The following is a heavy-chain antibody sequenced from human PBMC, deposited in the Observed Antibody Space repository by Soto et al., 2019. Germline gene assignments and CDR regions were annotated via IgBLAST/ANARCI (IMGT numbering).Heavy chain of an antibody. CDR3: ARGPDYSCNFDN. CDR2: IRQDGNEI. Sequence: TGGSLRLSCAASGFTFSSYWMNWARQAPGKGLEWVANIRQDGNEIYYVDSVKGRFTISRDNAKNSLYLQMNSLRAEDTAVYYCARGPDYSCNFDNWGQGTLVTVSS. J-gene: IGHJ4*02. CDR1: GFTFSSYW. D-gene: IGHD4-4*01. V-gene: IGHV3-7*01.